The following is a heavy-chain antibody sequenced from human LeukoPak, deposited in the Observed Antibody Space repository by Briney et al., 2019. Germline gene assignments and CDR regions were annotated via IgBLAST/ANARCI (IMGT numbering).Heavy chain of an antibody. D-gene: IGHD6-19*01. CDR1: GYTFTGNY. V-gene: IGHV1-2*02. CDR2: INPNSGGT. CDR3: ARGYSSGWYYFDH. Sequence: ASVKVSCQASGYTFTGNYIHWVRQGPEQGLDWMAWINPNSGGTNYAPKFQGRVTMTRDTSIRTAYMELTRLRSDDTAVYYCARGYSSGWYYFDHWGQGTLVTVSS. J-gene: IGHJ4*02.